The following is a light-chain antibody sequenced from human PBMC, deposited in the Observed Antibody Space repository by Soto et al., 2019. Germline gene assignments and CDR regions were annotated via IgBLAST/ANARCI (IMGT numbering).Light chain of an antibody. CDR2: NNN. Sequence: QLALTQPPSASGTPGQRVTISCSGSSSNIGSNTVNWYQQLPGTAPKLLIYNNNQRPSGVPDRFSGSKSGTSASLAISGLQSEDEADYYCAAWDDSLNGHVVFGGGTKVTVL. CDR3: AAWDDSLNGHVV. CDR1: SSNIGSNT. V-gene: IGLV1-44*01. J-gene: IGLJ2*01.